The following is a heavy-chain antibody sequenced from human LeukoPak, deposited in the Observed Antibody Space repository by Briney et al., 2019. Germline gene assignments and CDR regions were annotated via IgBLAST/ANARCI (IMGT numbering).Heavy chain of an antibody. D-gene: IGHD3-22*01. CDR2: ISSSSSYI. CDR3: AREFSHYYDSSGYRW. V-gene: IGHV3-21*01. CDR1: GFTFSSYS. J-gene: IGHJ4*02. Sequence: GGSLRLSCAASGFTFSSYSMNWVRQAPGKGLEWVSSISSSSSYIYYADSVKGRFTISRDNAKNSLYLQMNSLRAEDTAMYYCAREFSHYYDSSGYRWWGQGTLVTASS.